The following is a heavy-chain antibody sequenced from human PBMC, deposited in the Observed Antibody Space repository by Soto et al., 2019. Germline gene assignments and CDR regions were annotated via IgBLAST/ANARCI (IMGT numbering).Heavy chain of an antibody. Sequence: GRSQRLSCSASGFTFSDSAMHWVRQASGKGLEWIGRIRTKPNSYATAYSASVKGRFTISRDDSENTAYLQMNSLKTEDTAVYYCLPGITVPGPDYWGQGTLVTVYS. CDR1: GFTFSDSA. D-gene: IGHD6-19*01. J-gene: IGHJ4*02. V-gene: IGHV3-73*01. CDR3: LPGITVPGPDY. CDR2: IRTKPNSYAT.